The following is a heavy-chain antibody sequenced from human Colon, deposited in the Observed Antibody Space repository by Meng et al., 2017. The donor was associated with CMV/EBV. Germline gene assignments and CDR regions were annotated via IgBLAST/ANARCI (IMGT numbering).Heavy chain of an antibody. V-gene: IGHV4-34*01. CDR2: INHSEST. Sequence: TCAVFSESLSRYYCSWVRQPPGRGPEWIGEINHSESTNYNPCLKSRVTMSVDSFRNQCSLKLNSVTAADTAVYFCARRVGSGKYYFDYWSQGSLVTVPQ. D-gene: IGHD3-16*01. J-gene: IGHJ4*02. CDR1: SESLSRYY. CDR3: ARRVGSGKYYFDY.